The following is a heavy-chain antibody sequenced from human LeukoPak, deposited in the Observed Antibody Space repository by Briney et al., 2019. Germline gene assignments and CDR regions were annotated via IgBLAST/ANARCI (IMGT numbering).Heavy chain of an antibody. V-gene: IGHV5-10-1*01. Sequence: GESLRISCKVSGYSFNSYWINWGRQVPWKGLEWMGRIDPTDSYTNYSPSFQGHVTISADKSISTAYLQWSSLKASDTAMYFCARQFCSGGTCYSYYYAMDVWGQGTTVTVSS. CDR3: ARQFCSGGTCYSYYYAMDV. D-gene: IGHD2-15*01. CDR1: GYSFNSYW. CDR2: IDPTDSYT. J-gene: IGHJ6*02.